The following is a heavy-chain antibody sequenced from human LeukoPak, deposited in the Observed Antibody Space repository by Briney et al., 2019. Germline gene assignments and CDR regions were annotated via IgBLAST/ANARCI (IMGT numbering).Heavy chain of an antibody. Sequence: GGSLRLSCAASGFTFSDYWMSWVRQAPGKGLEWVANIKQDGSEKYYVDSVKGRFTISRDNAKNSLYLQVNSLRAEDTAVYYCARDFNGYSGYFDYWGQGTLVSVSS. J-gene: IGHJ4*02. CDR2: IKQDGSEK. D-gene: IGHD3-22*01. V-gene: IGHV3-7*01. CDR1: GFTFSDYW. CDR3: ARDFNGYSGYFDY.